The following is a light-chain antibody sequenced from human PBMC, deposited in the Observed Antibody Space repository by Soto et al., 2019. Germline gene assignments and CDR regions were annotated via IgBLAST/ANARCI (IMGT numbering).Light chain of an antibody. J-gene: IGKJ4*01. CDR1: QGITTY. Sequence: IQLTQSPSSLSASVGDRVTITCRASQGITTYLAWYQQKPGRAPTLLISAASTLQSGVPARFSGSGSGTDFTLTISSLQPEDFATYYCQQFNGYPLTFGGGTKVDIK. CDR2: AAS. CDR3: QQFNGYPLT. V-gene: IGKV1-9*01.